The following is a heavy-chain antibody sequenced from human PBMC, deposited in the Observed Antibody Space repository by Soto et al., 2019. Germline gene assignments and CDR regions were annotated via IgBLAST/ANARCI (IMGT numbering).Heavy chain of an antibody. J-gene: IGHJ6*02. CDR3: AKTRTPHCSSPSCYAHYYYYGIDV. D-gene: IGHD2-2*01. CDR2: IRGSGGST. CDR1: GFTFSSYA. Sequence: EVQLLESGGGLVQPGGSLRLSCAASGFTFSSYAMSWVRQAPGKGLDWVAAIRGSGGSTYYADAVKGRFTISRDNSKNALYLQMNSLRAEDKDVYYCAKTRTPHCSSPSCYAHYYYYGIDVWGQGTTVTVSS. V-gene: IGHV3-23*01.